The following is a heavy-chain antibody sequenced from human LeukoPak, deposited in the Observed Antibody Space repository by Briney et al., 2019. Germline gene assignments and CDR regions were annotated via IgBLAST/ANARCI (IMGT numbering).Heavy chain of an antibody. D-gene: IGHD1-20*01. CDR1: GYTLTELS. V-gene: IGHV1-69*13. Sequence: GASVKVSCKVSGYTLTELSMHWVRQAPGQGLEWMGGIIPIFGTANYAQKFQGRVTITADESTSTGYMELSSLRSEDTAVYYCARGRAYNWNPSFDYWGQGTLVTVSS. CDR2: IIPIFGTA. J-gene: IGHJ4*02. CDR3: ARGRAYNWNPSFDY.